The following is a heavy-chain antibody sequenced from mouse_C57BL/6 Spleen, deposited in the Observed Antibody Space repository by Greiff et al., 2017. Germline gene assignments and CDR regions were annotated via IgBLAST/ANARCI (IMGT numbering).Heavy chain of an antibody. CDR2: IDPSDSET. J-gene: IGHJ4*01. CDR3: AIYDGNYGTGTGAMDY. V-gene: IGHV1-52*01. Sequence: VQLQQPGAELVRPGSSVKLSCKASGYTFTSYWMHWVKQRPIQGLEWIGNIDPSDSETHYNQKFKDKATLTVDKSSSTAYMQLSSLTSEDSAVYYCAIYDGNYGTGTGAMDYWGQGTSVTVSS. CDR1: GYTFTSYW. D-gene: IGHD2-1*01.